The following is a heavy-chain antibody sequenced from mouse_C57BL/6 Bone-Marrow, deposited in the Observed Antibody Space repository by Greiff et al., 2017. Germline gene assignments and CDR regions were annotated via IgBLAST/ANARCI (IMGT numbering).Heavy chain of an antibody. CDR2: IHPNSGST. Sequence: QVQLQQPGAELVQPGASVKLSCKASGYTFTSYWMHWVPQRPGQGLEWIGMIHPNSGSTNYNEKFKSKDTLTVDKSSSTAYMQRSSLTSEDSAVYYCARCDYEYDGYWGQGTTVTVSS. J-gene: IGHJ2*01. CDR3: ARCDYEYDGY. CDR1: GYTFTSYW. V-gene: IGHV1-64*01. D-gene: IGHD2-4*01.